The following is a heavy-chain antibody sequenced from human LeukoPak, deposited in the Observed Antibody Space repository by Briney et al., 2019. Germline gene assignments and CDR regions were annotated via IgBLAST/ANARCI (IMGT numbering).Heavy chain of an antibody. V-gene: IGHV4-61*01. J-gene: IGHJ3*02. CDR2: IYYSGST. Sequence: SETLSLTCTVSGGSISNTNYYWSWIRQPPGKGLEWIGYIYYSGSTNYNPSLKSRVTISVDTSKNQFSLKLSSVTAADTAVYYCARDNGLSRWFGELLYHAFDIWGQGTMVTVAS. CDR3: ARDNGLSRWFGELLYHAFDI. CDR1: GGSISNTNYY. D-gene: IGHD3-10*01.